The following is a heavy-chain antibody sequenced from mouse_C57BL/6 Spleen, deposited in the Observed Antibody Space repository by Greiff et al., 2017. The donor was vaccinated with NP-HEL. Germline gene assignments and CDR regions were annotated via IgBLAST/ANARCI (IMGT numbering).Heavy chain of an antibody. D-gene: IGHD4-1*01. CDR3: TTNWGYFDY. Sequence: EVKLQQSGAELVRPGASVKLSCTASGFNIKDDYMHWVKQRPEQGLEWIGWIDPENGDTEYASKFQGKATITADTSSNTAYLQLSSLTSEDTAVYYCTTNWGYFDYWGQGTTLTVSS. J-gene: IGHJ2*01. CDR1: GFNIKDDY. CDR2: IDPENGDT. V-gene: IGHV14-4*01.